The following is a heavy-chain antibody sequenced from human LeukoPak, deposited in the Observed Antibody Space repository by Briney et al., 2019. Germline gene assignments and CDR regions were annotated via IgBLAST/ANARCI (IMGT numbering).Heavy chain of an antibody. D-gene: IGHD2-21*01. CDR1: GGSISSYY. Sequence: SETLSLTCTVSGGSISSYYWSWIRQPAGKGLEWIGRIYTSGSTNYNPSLKSRVTISVDTSKNQFSLKLSSVTAADTAAYYCARDSRAYCGGDCYGGWFDPWGQGTLVTVSS. V-gene: IGHV4-4*07. CDR3: ARDSRAYCGGDCYGGWFDP. J-gene: IGHJ5*02. CDR2: IYTSGST.